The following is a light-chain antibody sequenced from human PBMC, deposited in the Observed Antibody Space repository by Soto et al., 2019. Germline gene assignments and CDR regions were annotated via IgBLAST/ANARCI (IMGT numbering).Light chain of an antibody. CDR2: DAS. V-gene: IGKV3-11*01. CDR3: QQRSSALT. Sequence: EIVLTQSPATLSLSPGERATLSCRASQSVSNYLGWYQQKPGQAPRLLIYDASNRAAGIPARFSGSGSGTDFTLTISSLEPDDFAVYYCQQRSSALTFGGGTKEEIK. CDR1: QSVSNY. J-gene: IGKJ4*01.